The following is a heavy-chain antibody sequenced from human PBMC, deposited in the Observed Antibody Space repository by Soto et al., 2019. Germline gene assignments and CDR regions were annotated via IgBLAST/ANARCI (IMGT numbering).Heavy chain of an antibody. J-gene: IGHJ4*02. CDR2: ISSSSSYI. Sequence: PGGSLRLSCAASGFTFSSYSMNWVRQAPGKGLEWVSSISSSSSYIYYADSVKGRFTISRDNAKNSLYLQMNSLRAEDTAVYYCARDVGLVTPFDYWGQGTLVTVSS. V-gene: IGHV3-21*01. CDR1: GFTFSSYS. D-gene: IGHD6-19*01. CDR3: ARDVGLVTPFDY.